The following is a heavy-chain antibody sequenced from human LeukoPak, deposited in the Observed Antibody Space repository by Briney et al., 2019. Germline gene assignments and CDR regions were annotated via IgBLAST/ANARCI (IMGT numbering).Heavy chain of an antibody. CDR3: ARDQRHSYGKYFDP. V-gene: IGHV4-4*08. D-gene: IGHD5-18*01. J-gene: IGHJ4*02. CDR2: VTYETT. Sequence: PSGTLSLTCSLSGDALSTYYWNWVRRTPGKGLEWIGHVTYETTAYNPSLKSRVTISLDTSKNEFSLQLRSVTAADTAVYFCARDQRHSYGKYFDPWSQGILVCVSS. CDR1: GDALSTYY.